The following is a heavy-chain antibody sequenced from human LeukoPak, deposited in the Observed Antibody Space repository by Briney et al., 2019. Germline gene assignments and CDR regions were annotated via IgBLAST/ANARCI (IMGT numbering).Heavy chain of an antibody. V-gene: IGHV1-2*02. Sequence: ASVKVSCKASGYTFTGYYMHWVRQAPGQGLEWMGWINPNSGGTNYAQKFQGRVTMTRGTSISTAYMELSRLRSDDTAVYYCARWGPIAARPRAFDIWGQGTMVTVSS. CDR3: ARWGPIAARPRAFDI. CDR2: INPNSGGT. CDR1: GYTFTGYY. D-gene: IGHD6-6*01. J-gene: IGHJ3*02.